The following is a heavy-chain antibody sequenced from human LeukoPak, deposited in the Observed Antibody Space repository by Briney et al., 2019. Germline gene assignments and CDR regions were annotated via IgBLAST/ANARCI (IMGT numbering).Heavy chain of an antibody. CDR2: IDRSGST. CDR3: ARGSAIGLAY. Sequence: SETLSLTCAVYGGSFSGYSWTWIRQPPGKGLEWIGEIDRSGSTNYNPALKSRLTISVDTSKNQFSLKLSSVTAADTAVYYCARGSAIGLAYWGQGTLVTVFS. J-gene: IGHJ4*02. D-gene: IGHD5-24*01. V-gene: IGHV4-34*01. CDR1: GGSFSGYS.